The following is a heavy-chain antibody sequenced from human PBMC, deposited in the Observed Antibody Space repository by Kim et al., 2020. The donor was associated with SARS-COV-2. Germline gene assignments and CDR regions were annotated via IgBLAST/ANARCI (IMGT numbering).Heavy chain of an antibody. CDR1: GFTFSSYW. CDR3: ARAGGNWNDFDY. CDR2: INGDGSII. Sequence: GGSLRLSCAASGFTFSSYWMHWVRQAPGKGLVWVSRINGDGSIISYADSVKGRFTISRDNAKSMLYLQMNSLRAEDTAVYYCARAGGNWNDFDYWGQGTLVAVSS. J-gene: IGHJ4*02. V-gene: IGHV3-74*01. D-gene: IGHD1-1*01.